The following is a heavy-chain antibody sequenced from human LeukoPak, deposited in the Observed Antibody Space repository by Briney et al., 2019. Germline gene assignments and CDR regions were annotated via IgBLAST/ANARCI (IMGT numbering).Heavy chain of an antibody. J-gene: IGHJ4*02. CDR3: ASLRSGY. V-gene: IGHV3-30-3*01. CDR1: GFTFSSYA. CDR2: ISYDGSNK. Sequence: GGSLRLSCAASGFTFSSYAMHWVRQAPGKGLEWVVVISYDGSNKYYADSVKGRFTISRDNSKNTLYLQMNSLRAEDTAVYYCASLRSGYWGQGTLVTVSS.